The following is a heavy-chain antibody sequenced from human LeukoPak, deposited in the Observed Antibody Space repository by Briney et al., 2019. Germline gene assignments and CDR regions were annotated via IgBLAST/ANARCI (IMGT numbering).Heavy chain of an antibody. Sequence: GGSLRLSCAAAGITFGNNWMHWVRQGAGKGLVWISRINSDGGGAIYADSVKGRFTVSRDNAKNTLYLQMNSLRAEDTAVYYCARDVPHNWFDTGGQGTLVTVPS. J-gene: IGHJ5*02. CDR1: GITFGNNW. CDR2: INSDGGGA. CDR3: ARDVPHNWFDT. V-gene: IGHV3-74*01.